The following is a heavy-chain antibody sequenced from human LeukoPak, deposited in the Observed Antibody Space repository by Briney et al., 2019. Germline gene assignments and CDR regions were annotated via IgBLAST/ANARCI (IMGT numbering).Heavy chain of an antibody. CDR3: AKVRVRGVIITIFDY. V-gene: IGHV3-23*01. Sequence: PGGSLRLSCAASGFTLSSYWMSWVRQAPGKGLEWVSAISGSGGSTYYADSVKGRFTISRDNSKNTLYLQMNSLRAEDTAVYYCAKVRVRGVIITIFDYWGQGTLVTVSS. D-gene: IGHD3-10*02. CDR2: ISGSGGST. CDR1: GFTLSSYW. J-gene: IGHJ4*02.